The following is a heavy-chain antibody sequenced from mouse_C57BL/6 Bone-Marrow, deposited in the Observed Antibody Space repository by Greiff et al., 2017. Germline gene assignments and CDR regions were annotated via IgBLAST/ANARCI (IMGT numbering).Heavy chain of an antibody. CDR1: GFNIKDDY. CDR2: IDPENGDT. V-gene: IGHV14-4*01. CDR3: TTYGDYFDY. D-gene: IGHD1-1*01. J-gene: IGHJ2*01. Sequence: EVMLVESGAELVRPGASVKLSCTASGFNIKDDYMHWVKQRPEQGLEWIGWIDPENGDTEYASKFQGKATITADTSSNTAYLQLSSLTSEDTAVYYCTTYGDYFDYWGQGTTLTVSS.